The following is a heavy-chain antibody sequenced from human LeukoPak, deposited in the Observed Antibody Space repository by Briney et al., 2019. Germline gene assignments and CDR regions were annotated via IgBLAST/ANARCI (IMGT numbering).Heavy chain of an antibody. CDR2: ISKSDTTI. CDR3: PRGQYSGSFLRAFDI. J-gene: IGHJ3*02. V-gene: IGHV3-11*04. D-gene: IGHD1-26*01. CDR1: GFTFSDYY. Sequence: NPGGSVRLSCAASGFTFSDYYMSWLRQAPGKGLEWVSYISKSDTTIYYADSVKGRFTISRDNAKNSLYLQMNSLRAEDTAVYYCPRGQYSGSFLRAFDIWGQGTMVTVSS.